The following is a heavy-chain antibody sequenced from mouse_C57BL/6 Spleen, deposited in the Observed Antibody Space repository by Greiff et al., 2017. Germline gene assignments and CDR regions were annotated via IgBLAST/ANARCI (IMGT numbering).Heavy chain of an antibody. V-gene: IGHV5-6*01. CDR1: GFTFSSYG. CDR2: ISSGGSYT. D-gene: IGHD2-1*01. J-gene: IGHJ2*01. Sequence: EVQLVESGGDLVKPGGSLKLSCAASGFTFSSYGMSWVRQTPDKRLEWVATISSGGSYTYYPDSVKGRFTISRDNAKNTLYLQMSSLKSEDTAMYYCARHGKRDYFDYWGQGTTLTVSS. CDR3: ARHGKRDYFDY.